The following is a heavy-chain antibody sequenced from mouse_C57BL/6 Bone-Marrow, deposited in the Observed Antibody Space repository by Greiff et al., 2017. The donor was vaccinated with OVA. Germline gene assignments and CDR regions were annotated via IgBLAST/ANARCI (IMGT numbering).Heavy chain of an antibody. CDR1: GYTFTSYW. CDR3: ARGAVTTTYGFAY. CDR2: IDPSDSYT. V-gene: IGHV1-69*01. D-gene: IGHD1-1*01. Sequence: QVQLQQPGAELVMPGASVKLSCKASGYTFTSYWMHWVKQRPGQGLEWIGEIDPSDSYTNYNQKFKGKSILTVDKSSSTAYMPLSSLTSEDSAVYYCARGAVTTTYGFAYWGQGTLVTVSA. J-gene: IGHJ3*01.